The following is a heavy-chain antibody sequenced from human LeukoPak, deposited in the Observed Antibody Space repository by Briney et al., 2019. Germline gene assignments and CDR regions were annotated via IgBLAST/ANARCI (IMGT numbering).Heavy chain of an antibody. V-gene: IGHV1-18*01. Sequence: ASVKVSCKASGYTFNNNGISWVRQAPGQGLEWMGWISAYNGDTNYAQKLQGRVTMTTDTSTSTAYMELRSLRSDDTAVYYCARWGSTVTTYYYYGMDVWGQGTTVTVSS. D-gene: IGHD4-17*01. CDR3: ARWGSTVTTYYYYGMDV. CDR1: GYTFNNNG. CDR2: ISAYNGDT. J-gene: IGHJ6*02.